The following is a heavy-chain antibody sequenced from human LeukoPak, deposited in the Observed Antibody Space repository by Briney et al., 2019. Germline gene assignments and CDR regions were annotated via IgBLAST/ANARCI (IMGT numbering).Heavy chain of an antibody. J-gene: IGHJ4*02. CDR2: INHSGST. CDR3: ARFHKGFGELFGYFDY. V-gene: IGHV4-34*01. CDR1: GGSFSGYY. Sequence: SETLSLTCAVYGGSFSGYYWSWIRQPPGKGLEWIGEINHSGSTNYNPSLKSRVTISVDTSKNQFSLKLSSATAADTAVYYCARFHKGFGELFGYFDYWGQGTLVTVSS. D-gene: IGHD3-10*01.